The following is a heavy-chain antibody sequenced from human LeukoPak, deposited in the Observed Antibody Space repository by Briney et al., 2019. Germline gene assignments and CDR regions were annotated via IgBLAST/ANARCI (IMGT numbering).Heavy chain of an antibody. CDR1: GLTFSSYA. V-gene: IGHV3-30*04. CDR3: ARVDDLDAFAV. Sequence: GGSLRLSCAAPGLTFSSYAMHWVRQAPGKGLEWVAVISDDGSNKYYADSVKGRFTISRDNSKNTLYLQMNSLGAEDTAVYYCARVDDLDAFAVWGQGTMVIVFS. D-gene: IGHD2-2*03. CDR2: ISDDGSNK. J-gene: IGHJ3*01.